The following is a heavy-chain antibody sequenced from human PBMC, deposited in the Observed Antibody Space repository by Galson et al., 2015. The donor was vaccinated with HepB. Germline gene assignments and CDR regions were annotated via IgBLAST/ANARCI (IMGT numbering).Heavy chain of an antibody. CDR2: ISYDGSNK. J-gene: IGHJ6*02. CDR1: GFTFSSYA. CDR3: ARGHSSSWYHYYYYGMDV. Sequence: SLRLSCAASGFTFSSYAMHWVRQAPGKGLEWVAVISYDGSNKYYADSVKGRFTISRDNSKNTLYLQMNSLRAEDTAVYYCARGHSSSWYHYYYYGMDVWGQGTTVTVSS. V-gene: IGHV3-30*04. D-gene: IGHD6-13*01.